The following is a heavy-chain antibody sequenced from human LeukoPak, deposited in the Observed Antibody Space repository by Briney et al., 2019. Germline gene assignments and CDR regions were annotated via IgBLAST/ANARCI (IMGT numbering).Heavy chain of an antibody. J-gene: IGHJ4*02. Sequence: PGGSLRLSCAASGFSFSSYAMHWVRQAPGKGLEWVAVISYDGSNKYYADSVKGRFTISRDNSKNTLYLQMNSLRAEDTAVYYCARADILTGYQDDYWGQGTLVTVSS. D-gene: IGHD3-9*01. CDR2: ISYDGSNK. CDR3: ARADILTGYQDDY. CDR1: GFSFSSYA. V-gene: IGHV3-30-3*01.